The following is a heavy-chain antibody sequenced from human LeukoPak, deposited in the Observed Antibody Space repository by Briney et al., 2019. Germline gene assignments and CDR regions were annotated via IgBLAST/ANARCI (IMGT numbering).Heavy chain of an antibody. CDR3: ARECGGDCYSDY. CDR2: IKEDGSAE. D-gene: IGHD2-21*02. V-gene: IGHV3-7*01. CDR1: GFNFGIYW. J-gene: IGHJ4*02. Sequence: GGSLRLSCAASGFNFGIYWMSWVRQAPGKGLEWVAHIKEDGSAEYYVDSVKGRFTISRENAKNSVYLQMNSLRAEDTAVYYCARECGGDCYSDYWGQGTLVTVSS.